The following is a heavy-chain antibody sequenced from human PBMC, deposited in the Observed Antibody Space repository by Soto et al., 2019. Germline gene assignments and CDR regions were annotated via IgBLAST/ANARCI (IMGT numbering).Heavy chain of an antibody. Sequence: GGSLRLSCAASGFTFSSYAMSWVRQAPGKGLEWVSAISGSGGSTYYADSVKGRFTISRDNSKNTLYLQMNSLRAEDTAVYYCAAYYDISYYGMDVWGQGTTVTVSS. CDR1: GFTFSSYA. D-gene: IGHD3-9*01. CDR2: ISGSGGST. CDR3: AAYYDISYYGMDV. V-gene: IGHV3-23*01. J-gene: IGHJ6*02.